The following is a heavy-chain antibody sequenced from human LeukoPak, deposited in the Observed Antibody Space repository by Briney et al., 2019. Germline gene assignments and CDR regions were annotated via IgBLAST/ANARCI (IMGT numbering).Heavy chain of an antibody. D-gene: IGHD3-22*01. CDR1: GFTFSSYW. J-gene: IGHJ4*02. Sequence: PGGSLRLSCAAPGFTFSSYWMHWVRHAPGKGLVWVSRINSDGSSTSYADSVKGRFTISRENAKKMLYLQMNSLRAEDTAVYYCARVAAWDSSGYLFDYWGQGTLVTVPS. CDR2: INSDGSST. V-gene: IGHV3-74*01. CDR3: ARVAAWDSSGYLFDY.